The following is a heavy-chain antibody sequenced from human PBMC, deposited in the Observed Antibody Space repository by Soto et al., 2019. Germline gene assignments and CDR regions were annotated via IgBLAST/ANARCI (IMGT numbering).Heavy chain of an antibody. J-gene: IGHJ4*02. CDR2: INSDGSST. CDR1: GFTFSSYW. Sequence: GGSLRLSCAASGFTFSSYWMHWVRQAPGKGLVRVSRINSDGSSTSYADSVKGRFTISRDNAKNTLYLQMNSLRAEDTAVYYCERDRGIAEAGTSSGYWGQGILVNVS. V-gene: IGHV3-74*01. D-gene: IGHD6-13*01. CDR3: ERDRGIAEAGTSSGY.